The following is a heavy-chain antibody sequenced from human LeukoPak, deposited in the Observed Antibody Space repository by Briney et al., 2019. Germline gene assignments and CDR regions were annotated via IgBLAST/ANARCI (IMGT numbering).Heavy chain of an antibody. CDR1: GFTFSSYE. V-gene: IGHV3-48*03. CDR2: ISSSGSTI. Sequence: GGSLRLSCAASGFTFSSYEMNWVRQAPGKGLEWVSYISSSGSTIYYADSVKGRFTISRDNAKNSLYLQMNCLRAEDTAVYYCARAGLGEFDYWGQGTLVTVSS. CDR3: ARAGLGEFDY. J-gene: IGHJ4*02. D-gene: IGHD3-10*01.